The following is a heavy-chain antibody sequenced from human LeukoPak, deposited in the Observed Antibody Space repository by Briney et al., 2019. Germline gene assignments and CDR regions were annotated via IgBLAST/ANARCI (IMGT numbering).Heavy chain of an antibody. J-gene: IGHJ4*02. CDR3: ADLGSRD. CDR1: GFTFSSYA. V-gene: IGHV3-7*01. D-gene: IGHD3-16*01. Sequence: PGGSLRLSCAASGFTFSSYAMSWVRQAPGKGLEWVATIKDDGSDKYYVDSVKGRFTISRDNAKKSLWLQMSSLRVEDTAMYYCADLGSRDWGQGTLVTVSS. CDR2: IKDDGSDK.